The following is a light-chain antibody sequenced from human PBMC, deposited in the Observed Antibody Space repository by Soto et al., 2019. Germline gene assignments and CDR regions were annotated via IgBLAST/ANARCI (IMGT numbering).Light chain of an antibody. Sequence: QSALTQPASVSGSPGQSITISCTGTSSDVGNYNYVSWYQQYPGKAPKLMIYDVNKRPSGVSNRFSGSKSGNTASLTISGLQAEDEADYYCSSYTSSSTPHVIFGGGTKLTVL. CDR3: SSYTSSSTPHVI. CDR1: SSDVGNYNY. CDR2: DVN. V-gene: IGLV2-14*01. J-gene: IGLJ2*01.